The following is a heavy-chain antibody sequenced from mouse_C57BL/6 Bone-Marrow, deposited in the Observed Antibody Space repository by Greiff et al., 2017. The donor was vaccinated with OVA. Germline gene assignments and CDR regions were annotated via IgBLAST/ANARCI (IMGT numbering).Heavy chain of an antibody. J-gene: IGHJ3*01. D-gene: IGHD2-4*01. CDR3: ERHRGLRSFAY. V-gene: IGHV5-12*01. Sequence: DVMLVESGGGLVQPGGSLKLSCAASGFTFSDYYMYWVRQTPEKRLEWVAYISNGGGSTYYPDTVKGRFTLSRDNAKNTLYLQMRCLKYEDTAMYYCERHRGLRSFAYWGQGTLVTVSA. CDR2: ISNGGGST. CDR1: GFTFSDYY.